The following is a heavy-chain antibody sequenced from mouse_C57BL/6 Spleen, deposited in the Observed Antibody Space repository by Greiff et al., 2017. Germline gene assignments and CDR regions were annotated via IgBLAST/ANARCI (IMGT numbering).Heavy chain of an antibody. CDR3: CIYYFDY. J-gene: IGHJ2*01. CDR1: GYAFSSYW. V-gene: IGHV1-80*01. CDR2: LYPGDGDT. Sequence: QVHVKQSGAELVKPGASVKISCKASGYAFSSYWMNWVTPRPGQGLEWIGQLYPGDGDTNYNGKFKGKATLTADKSSSTAYMQLSSLTSEDSAVDFCCIYYFDYWGQGTTLTVSS.